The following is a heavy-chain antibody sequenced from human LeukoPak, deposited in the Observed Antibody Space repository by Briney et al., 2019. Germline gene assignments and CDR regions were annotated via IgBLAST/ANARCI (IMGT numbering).Heavy chain of an antibody. V-gene: IGHV3-21*01. Sequence: GGSLRLPCAASGFTFSSYSRNWVRQAPGKGLDWVSSISSSSSYIYYADSVKGRFTISRDNAKNSLYLQMNSLRAEDTAVYYCARPTMIVVGIGYYFDYWGQGTLVTVSS. CDR3: ARPTMIVVGIGYYFDY. CDR1: GFTFSSYS. CDR2: ISSSSSYI. D-gene: IGHD3-22*01. J-gene: IGHJ4*02.